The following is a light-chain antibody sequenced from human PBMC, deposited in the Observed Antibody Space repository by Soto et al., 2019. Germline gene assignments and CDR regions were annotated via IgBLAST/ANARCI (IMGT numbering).Light chain of an antibody. J-gene: IGKJ4*01. CDR2: GAS. V-gene: IGKV3D-20*02. CDR1: QRVSNNY. Sequence: EIVLPQCPGTLSLFPGDRAALSCRAGQRVSNNYLAWYQQNTGQAPRLLIYGASSRATGIPDRFSGSGSGTDLTLNISSLEPEDFAVYYCQQRSKWPLTXGGGTKGDIK. CDR3: QQRSKWPLT.